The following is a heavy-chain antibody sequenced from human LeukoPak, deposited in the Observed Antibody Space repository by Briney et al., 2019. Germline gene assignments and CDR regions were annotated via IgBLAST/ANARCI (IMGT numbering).Heavy chain of an antibody. CDR2: ISYDGRNI. D-gene: IGHD2-2*01. CDR1: GFTFSSYG. Sequence: GRSLRFSCAASGFTFSSYGMHWVRQAPGKGLEWVAVISYDGRNIHYPDSVKGRFTISRDISTDTLWLQMDSLRTEDTAVYYCAKGPLRGTAAAIDYWGQGTLVTVSS. CDR3: AKGPLRGTAAAIDY. J-gene: IGHJ4*02. V-gene: IGHV3-30*18.